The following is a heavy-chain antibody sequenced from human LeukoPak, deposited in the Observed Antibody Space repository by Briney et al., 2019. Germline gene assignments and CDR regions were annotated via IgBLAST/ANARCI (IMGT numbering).Heavy chain of an antibody. CDR3: ARRYFYSGSGSGGFDY. D-gene: IGHD3-10*01. Sequence: GESLKISCKGSGYSFTNYWIGWVRQVPGKDREWMGIIYPSDSDTRYSPSFKGQVTISADKSISTAYLQRNSLKASDSAMYYCARRYFYSGSGSGGFDYWGQGTLVTVSS. J-gene: IGHJ4*02. V-gene: IGHV5-51*01. CDR2: IYPSDSDT. CDR1: GYSFTNYW.